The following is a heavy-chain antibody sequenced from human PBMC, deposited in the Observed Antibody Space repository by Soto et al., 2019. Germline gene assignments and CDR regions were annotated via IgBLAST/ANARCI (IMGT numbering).Heavy chain of an antibody. CDR2: ISYDGSNK. V-gene: IGHV3-30*18. D-gene: IGHD2-15*01. Sequence: QVQLVESGGGVVQPGRSLRLSCAASGFTFSSYGMHWVRQAPGKGLEWVAVISYDGSNKYYADSVKGRFTISRDNSKNTLYLQINSLRAEDTAVYYCAKGVVVAATSFQHWGQGTLVTVSS. J-gene: IGHJ1*01. CDR3: AKGVVVAATSFQH. CDR1: GFTFSSYG.